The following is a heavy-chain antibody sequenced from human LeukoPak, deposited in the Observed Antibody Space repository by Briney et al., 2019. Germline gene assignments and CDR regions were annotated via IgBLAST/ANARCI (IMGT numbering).Heavy chain of an antibody. Sequence: GGSLRLSCAASGFTFSSYAMHWVCQAPGKGLEYVSAISSNGGSTYYANSVKGRFTISRDNSKNTLYLQMGSLRAEDMAVYYCARDVGDGYYFDYWGQGTLVTVSS. CDR2: ISSNGGST. V-gene: IGHV3-64*01. J-gene: IGHJ4*02. D-gene: IGHD3-3*01. CDR1: GFTFSSYA. CDR3: ARDVGDGYYFDY.